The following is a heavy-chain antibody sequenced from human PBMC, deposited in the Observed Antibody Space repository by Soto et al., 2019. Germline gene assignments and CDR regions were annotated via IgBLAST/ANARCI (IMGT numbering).Heavy chain of an antibody. J-gene: IGHJ4*02. D-gene: IGHD3-3*01. CDR1: GLNFDDFA. CDR3: AKGRYDFWSPYYFDS. CDR2: ITWNSRVL. V-gene: IGHV3-9*01. Sequence: EVQLVESGGRLVQPGRSLRLSCVGTGLNFDDFAMHWVRQAPGKGLEWVSGITWNSRVLAYADSVKGQFTISRDNARNSLYLQMDSLRDEDTALYYCAKGRYDFWSPYYFDSWGQGTLVTVSS.